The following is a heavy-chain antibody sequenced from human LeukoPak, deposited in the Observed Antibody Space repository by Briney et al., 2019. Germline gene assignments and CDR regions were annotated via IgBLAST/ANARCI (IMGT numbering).Heavy chain of an antibody. D-gene: IGHD6-19*01. CDR1: GFTLDDYA. CDR3: AKAQGGSGWYGPNWYFDL. Sequence: GRSLRLSCAAYGFTLDDYAMHWVRQAPGKGLEWVSGISWNSGSIGYADSVKGRFTISRDNAKHSLYLQMNSLRAEDMALYYCAKAQGGSGWYGPNWYFDLWGRGTLVTVSS. V-gene: IGHV3-9*03. CDR2: ISWNSGSI. J-gene: IGHJ2*01.